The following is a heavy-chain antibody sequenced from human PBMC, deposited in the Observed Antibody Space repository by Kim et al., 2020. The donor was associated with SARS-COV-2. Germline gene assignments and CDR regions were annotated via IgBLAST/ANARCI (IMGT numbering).Heavy chain of an antibody. CDR3: TSHYDSSGYRLNGDGIYYFDY. V-gene: IGHV3-49*04. Sequence: GGSLRLSCTASGFTFGDYAMSWVRQAPGKGLEWVGFIRSKAYGGTTEYAASVKGRFTISRDDSKSIAYLQMNSLKTEDTAVYYCTSHYDSSGYRLNGDGIYYFDYWGQGTLVTVSS. D-gene: IGHD3-22*01. CDR1: GFTFGDYA. CDR2: IRSKAYGGTT. J-gene: IGHJ4*02.